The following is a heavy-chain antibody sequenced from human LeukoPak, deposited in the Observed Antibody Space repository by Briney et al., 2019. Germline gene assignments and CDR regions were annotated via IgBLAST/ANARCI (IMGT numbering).Heavy chain of an antibody. CDR2: ISSISYI. D-gene: IGHD4-17*01. CDR1: GFTFSSYS. J-gene: IGHJ4*02. Sequence: GGSLRLSCAASGFTFSSYSMNWVRQAPGKGLEWVSSISSISYIYYVDSVKGRFTISRDTAKNSLYLQMNSLRAEDTAVYYCARDQYGGYALDYWGQGTLVTVPS. CDR3: ARDQYGGYALDY. V-gene: IGHV3-21*01.